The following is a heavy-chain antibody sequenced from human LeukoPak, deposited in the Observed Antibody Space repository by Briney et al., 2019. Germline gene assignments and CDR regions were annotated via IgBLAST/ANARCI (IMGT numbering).Heavy chain of an antibody. D-gene: IGHD2-2*01. CDR3: ARDRYCTTTRCSDY. V-gene: IGHV3-23*01. CDR1: GFTFSDYY. J-gene: IGHJ4*02. CDR2: ISGSGGST. Sequence: GGSLRLSCAASGFTFSDYYMSWIRQAPGKGLEWVSAISGSGGSTYYADSVKGRFTISRDNSKNTLYLEMNSLRAEDTAVYYCARDRYCTTTRCSDYWGQGTLVTVSS.